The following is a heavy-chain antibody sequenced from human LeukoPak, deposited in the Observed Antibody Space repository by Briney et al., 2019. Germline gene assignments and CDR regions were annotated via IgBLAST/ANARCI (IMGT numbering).Heavy chain of an antibody. CDR2: IYSSGNT. Sequence: SETLSLTCTVSGGSISSYYWTWIRQPPGKGLEWIGYIYSSGNTDYNPSLNSRVTISLDMSKNQFSLKLSSVTAADTAVYYCARGPYSSSCSGGYYYYMDVWAKGTTVTVSS. CDR3: ARGPYSSSCSGGYYYYMDV. V-gene: IGHV4-59*01. CDR1: GGSISSYY. D-gene: IGHD6-13*01. J-gene: IGHJ6*03.